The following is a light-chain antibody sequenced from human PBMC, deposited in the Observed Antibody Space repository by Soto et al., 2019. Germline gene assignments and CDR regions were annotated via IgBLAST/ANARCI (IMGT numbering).Light chain of an antibody. J-gene: IGKJ5*01. V-gene: IGKV3-20*01. CDR1: QIFGGDT. Sequence: EIVLTQSPGTLSLSPWERATLSVRAGQIFGGDTLAWFQQRPGQAPRLVIYGASNRAAGIPDRFSGSGSGTDFTLTVSRLEPEDFAMYYCQQYHWAPDTFGQGTRLEIK. CDR3: QQYHWAPDT. CDR2: GAS.